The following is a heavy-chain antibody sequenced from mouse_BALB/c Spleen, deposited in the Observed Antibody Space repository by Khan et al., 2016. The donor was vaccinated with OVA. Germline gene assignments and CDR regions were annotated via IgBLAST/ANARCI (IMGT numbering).Heavy chain of an antibody. Sequence: QVTLKESGPGILQPSQTLSLTCSLSGSSLSSSGMGVNWIRQPSGKGLEWLAHIYWDDDKRYNPSLKSRLTISKDTSRNQVFLNITSVDTVDTATSYSARSPWLLHYAVDYWGQGTSVTVSS. CDR2: IYWDDDK. V-gene: IGHV8-12*01. CDR1: GSSLSSSGMG. CDR3: ARSPWLLHYAVDY. J-gene: IGHJ4*01. D-gene: IGHD2-3*01.